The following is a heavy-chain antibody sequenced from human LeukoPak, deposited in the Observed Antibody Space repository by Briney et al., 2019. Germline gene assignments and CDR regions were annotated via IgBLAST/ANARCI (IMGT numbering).Heavy chain of an antibody. CDR2: INPNSGGT. D-gene: IGHD2-2*01. J-gene: IGHJ4*02. V-gene: IGHV1-2*02. CDR1: GYTFTGYY. Sequence: ASVKVSCKASGYTFTGYYTHWVPQAPGQGLEWMGWINPNSGGTNYAQKFQGRVTMTRDTSISTAYMELSRLRSDDTAVYYCARVMVNCSSTSCYRGGRYFDYWGQGTLVTVSS. CDR3: ARVMVNCSSTSCYRGGRYFDY.